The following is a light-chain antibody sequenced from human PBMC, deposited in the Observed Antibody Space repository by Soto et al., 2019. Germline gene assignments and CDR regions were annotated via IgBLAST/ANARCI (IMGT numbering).Light chain of an antibody. V-gene: IGKV3-15*01. CDR2: GAS. CDR3: QHYDNWPPG. CDR1: QSVSGS. Sequence: EKEMTQSPATLSASPGDRATLTCRASQSVSGSLAWYQQKPGLAPRLLIYGASTRATGIPARFSGSGSGTEFTLTIGSLQSEDFAVYYCQHYDNWPPGFGQGTKVEIK. J-gene: IGKJ1*01.